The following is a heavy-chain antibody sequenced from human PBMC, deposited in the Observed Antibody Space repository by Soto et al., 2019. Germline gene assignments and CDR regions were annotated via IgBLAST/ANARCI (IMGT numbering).Heavy chain of an antibody. V-gene: IGHV1-24*01. CDR2: FDPEDGET. CDR3: ATDAGSGIRYYYYGMDV. J-gene: IGHJ6*02. CDR1: GYTLTELS. D-gene: IGHD3-10*01. Sequence: ASVKVSCKVSGYTLTELSMHWVRQAPGKGLEWMGGFDPEDGETIYAQKFQGRVTMTEDTSTDTAYMELSSLRSEDTAVYYCATDAGSGIRYYYYGMDVWGQGTTVTVSS.